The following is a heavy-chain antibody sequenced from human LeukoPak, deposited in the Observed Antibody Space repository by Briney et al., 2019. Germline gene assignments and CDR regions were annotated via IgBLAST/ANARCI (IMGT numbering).Heavy chain of an antibody. D-gene: IGHD3-22*01. CDR2: TYTSGST. Sequence: SETLSLTCTVSGGSISSYYWSWIRQPAGKGLEWIGRTYTSGSTNYNPSLKSRVTMSVDTSKNQFSLKLSSVTAADTAVYYCARDNLVVVMDAFDIWGQGTMVTVSS. CDR1: GGSISSYY. CDR3: ARDNLVVVMDAFDI. V-gene: IGHV4-4*07. J-gene: IGHJ3*02.